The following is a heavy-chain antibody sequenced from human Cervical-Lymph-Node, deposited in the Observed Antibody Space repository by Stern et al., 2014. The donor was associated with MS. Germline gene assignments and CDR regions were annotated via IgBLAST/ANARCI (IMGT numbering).Heavy chain of an antibody. CDR3: ARGRSIFDS. CDR1: GDSISSGDYY. Sequence: QVQLQESGPGLVTPSQTLSLTCTVSGDSISSGDYYWSWIRQPPGKGLEWIGFIFYTGSTYYNPSLKSRLTISVDTSKNTFSLTLSSVTAADTAVYYCARGRSIFDSWGQGTLVAVSS. V-gene: IGHV4-30-4*01. D-gene: IGHD6-6*01. CDR2: IFYTGST. J-gene: IGHJ4*02.